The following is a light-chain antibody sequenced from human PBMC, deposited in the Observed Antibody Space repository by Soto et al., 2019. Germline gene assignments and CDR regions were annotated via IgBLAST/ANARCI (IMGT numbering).Light chain of an antibody. Sequence: QSVLTQPPSASGSPGQSVTISCTGTSSDVGSYDYVSWYQQHPGTVPKPMIYNVNTQPSGVPDRFSGSKSGNTASMTITGLQTEDEADYYCQSYDTSLSGSVFGGGTKVTVL. CDR3: QSYDTSLSGSV. CDR1: SSDVGSYDY. V-gene: IGLV2-11*01. CDR2: NVN. J-gene: IGLJ3*02.